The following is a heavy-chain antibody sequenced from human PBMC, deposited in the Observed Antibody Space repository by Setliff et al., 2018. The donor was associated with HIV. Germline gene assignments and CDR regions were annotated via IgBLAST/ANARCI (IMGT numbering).Heavy chain of an antibody. CDR3: ARESGSAYYYYYMDV. CDR1: GDSITTNY. CDR2: INNNGNT. J-gene: IGHJ6*03. Sequence: SETLSLTCTCSGDSITTNYWSWIRQPAGKGPEWIGRINNNGNTNYNPSLKSRVTMSVDTSKNQFSLKMSSVTAADTAVYYCARESGSAYYYYYMDVWGKGTTVNVSS. V-gene: IGHV4-4*07. D-gene: IGHD1-26*01.